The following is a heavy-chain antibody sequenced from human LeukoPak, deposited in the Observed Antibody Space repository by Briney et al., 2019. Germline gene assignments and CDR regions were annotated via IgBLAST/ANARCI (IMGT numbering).Heavy chain of an antibody. V-gene: IGHV4-59*12. CDR1: GGSISSYY. J-gene: IGHJ4*02. Sequence: ETLSLTCTVSGGSISSYYWSWIRQPPGKGLEWIGYIYYSGSTNYNPSLKSRVTISVDTSKNQFSLKLSSVTAADTAVYYCAGDLRYYDSSGYGNAYFDYWGQGTLVTVSS. CDR3: AGDLRYYDSSGYGNAYFDY. CDR2: IYYSGST. D-gene: IGHD3-22*01.